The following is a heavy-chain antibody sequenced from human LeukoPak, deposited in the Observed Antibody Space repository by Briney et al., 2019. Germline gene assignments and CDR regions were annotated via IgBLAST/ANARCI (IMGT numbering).Heavy chain of an antibody. Sequence: APVKVSCKAFGYTFSSYFIPWVRQAPGHGLEWRGLINARGGSTSHAQKFQGRVTMTPDTSTSTVSMEMCRLRAEDTGVYYCARDAPLSMIVVGLPNDAFDIWGQGTMVTVSS. V-gene: IGHV1-46*01. J-gene: IGHJ3*02. D-gene: IGHD3-22*01. CDR3: ARDAPLSMIVVGLPNDAFDI. CDR1: GYTFSSYF. CDR2: INARGGST.